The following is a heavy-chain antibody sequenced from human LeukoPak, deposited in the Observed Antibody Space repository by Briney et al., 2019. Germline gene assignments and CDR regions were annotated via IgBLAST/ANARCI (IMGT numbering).Heavy chain of an antibody. V-gene: IGHV3-23*01. CDR3: AKVTVSMVRGFFDY. Sequence: PGGSRRLSCVASGFTFTNFAMGWVRQAPGKGLEWVSTINSNIGSTYYADSVKGRFTISRHNSKNTLYLQMNSLRAEDTAVYYCAKVTVSMVRGFFDYWGPGTQVTVSS. J-gene: IGHJ4*02. D-gene: IGHD3-10*01. CDR2: INSNIGST. CDR1: GFTFTNFA.